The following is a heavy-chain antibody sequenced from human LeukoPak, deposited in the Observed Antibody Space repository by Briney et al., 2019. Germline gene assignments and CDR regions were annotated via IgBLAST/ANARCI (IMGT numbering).Heavy chain of an antibody. CDR2: IYTSGSA. CDR1: GGSISSSSYY. V-gene: IGHV4-61*02. D-gene: IGHD3-10*01. Sequence: SETLSLTCTVSGGSISSSSYYWGWIRQPAGKGLEWIGRIYTSGSANYNPSLKSRVTMSVDTSKNQFSLKLSSVTAADTAVYYCARLESVRNGRYYGSGSYRNYYYYYMDVWGKGTTVTVSS. J-gene: IGHJ6*03. CDR3: ARLESVRNGRYYGSGSYRNYYYYYMDV.